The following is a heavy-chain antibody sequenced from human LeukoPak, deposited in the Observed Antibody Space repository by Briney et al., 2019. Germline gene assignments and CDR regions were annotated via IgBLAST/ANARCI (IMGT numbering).Heavy chain of an antibody. CDR3: VRDNYGVDY. CDR2: IVSDGSST. Sequence: PGGSLRLSCAASGFTFSRYWMQWVRQAPGKGLVWVSHIVSDGSSTTYADSVKGRFTTSRDNAKNTLYRQMNSLRAEDTAVYYCVRDNYGVDYWGQGTLVTVSS. CDR1: GFTFSRYW. V-gene: IGHV3-74*03. D-gene: IGHD3-10*01. J-gene: IGHJ4*02.